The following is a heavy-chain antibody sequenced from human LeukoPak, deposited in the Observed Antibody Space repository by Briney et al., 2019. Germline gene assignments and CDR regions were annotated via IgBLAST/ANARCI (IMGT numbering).Heavy chain of an antibody. Sequence: PSETLSLTCTVSGGSISSGGYYWSWIRQHPGKGLEWIGYIYYSGSTYYNPSLKSRVTISVDTSKNQFSLKLSSVTAADTAVYYCAKGLLRIQLWSFDFWGQGTLVTVSS. V-gene: IGHV4-31*03. CDR1: GGSISSGGYY. J-gene: IGHJ4*02. D-gene: IGHD5-18*01. CDR2: IYYSGST. CDR3: AKGLLRIQLWSFDF.